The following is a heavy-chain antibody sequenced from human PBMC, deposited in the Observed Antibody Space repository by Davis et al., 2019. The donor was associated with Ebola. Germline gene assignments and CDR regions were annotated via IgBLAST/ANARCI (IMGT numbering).Heavy chain of an antibody. V-gene: IGHV3-9*01. Sequence: GGSLRLSCAASGFTFSSYSMNWVRQAPGKGLEWVSGISWNSGSIGYADSVKGRFTISRDNAKNSLYLQMNSLRAEDTALYYCAKGTYGDYVAHFDYWGQGTLVTVSS. CDR2: ISWNSGSI. J-gene: IGHJ4*02. CDR1: GFTFSSYS. CDR3: AKGTYGDYVAHFDY. D-gene: IGHD4-17*01.